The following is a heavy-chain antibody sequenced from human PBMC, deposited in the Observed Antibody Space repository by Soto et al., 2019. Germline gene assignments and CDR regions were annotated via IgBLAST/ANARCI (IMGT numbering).Heavy chain of an antibody. Sequence: GASVKVSCKASGYTFTGYYMHLVRQAPGQGLEWMGWINPNSGGTNYAQKFQGWVTMTRDTSISTAYMELSRLRSDDTAVYYCARGAEFCSGGSCFDAFDIWGQGTMVTVSS. CDR2: INPNSGGT. CDR3: ARGAEFCSGGSCFDAFDI. V-gene: IGHV1-2*04. D-gene: IGHD2-15*01. J-gene: IGHJ3*02. CDR1: GYTFTGYY.